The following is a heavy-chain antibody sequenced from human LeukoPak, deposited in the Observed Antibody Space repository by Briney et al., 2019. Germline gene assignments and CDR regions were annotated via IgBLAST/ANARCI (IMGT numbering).Heavy chain of an antibody. Sequence: GGSLRLSCAASGFTFSSYAMSWVRQAPGKGLEWVSAISGSGGSTYYADSVKGRFTISRDNSKNTLYLQMNSLRAEDTAVYYCATVPLRYFDWISPPDYWGQGTLVTVSS. CDR2: ISGSGGST. CDR1: GFTFSSYA. V-gene: IGHV3-23*01. D-gene: IGHD3-9*01. CDR3: ATVPLRYFDWISPPDY. J-gene: IGHJ4*02.